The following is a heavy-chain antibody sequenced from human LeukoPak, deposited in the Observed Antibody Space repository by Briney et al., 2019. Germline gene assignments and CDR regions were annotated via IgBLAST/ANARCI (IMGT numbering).Heavy chain of an antibody. Sequence: ASVKVSCKASGYTFTGYGISWVRQAPGQGLEWMGWISAYNGNTNYAQKLQGRVTMTTDTSTSTAYMELRSLRSDDTAVYYCARVGYYDSSGYPFDYWGQGTLVTVSS. CDR3: ARVGYYDSSGYPFDY. D-gene: IGHD3-22*01. CDR1: GYTFTGYG. J-gene: IGHJ4*02. CDR2: ISAYNGNT. V-gene: IGHV1-18*01.